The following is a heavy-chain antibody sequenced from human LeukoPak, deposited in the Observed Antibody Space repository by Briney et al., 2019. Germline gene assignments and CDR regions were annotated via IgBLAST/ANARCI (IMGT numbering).Heavy chain of an antibody. J-gene: IGHJ4*02. D-gene: IGHD3-10*01. CDR2: FDPEDGET. V-gene: IGHV1-24*01. CDR3: ATDLDSYGVRGVTYYFDY. Sequence: RVASEKVSCKVSGYTLTELSMHWVRQAPGKGLEWMGGFDPEDGETIYAQKFQGRVTMTEDTSTDTAYMELSSLRSEDTAVYYCATDLDSYGVRGVTYYFDYWGQGTLVTVSS. CDR1: GYTLTELS.